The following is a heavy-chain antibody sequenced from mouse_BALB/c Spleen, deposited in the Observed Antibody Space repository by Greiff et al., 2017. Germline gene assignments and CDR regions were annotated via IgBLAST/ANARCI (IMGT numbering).Heavy chain of an antibody. Sequence: QVQLQQPGAELVKPGASVKMSCKASGYTFTSYNMHWVKQTPGQGLEWIGAIYPGNGDTSYNQKFKGKATLTADKSSSTAYMQLSSLTSEDSAVYYCARGSDYYGSGYEDGYFDVGGAGTTVTVSS. D-gene: IGHD1-1*01. J-gene: IGHJ1*01. CDR2: IYPGNGDT. CDR1: GYTFTSYN. CDR3: ARGSDYYGSGYEDGYFDV. V-gene: IGHV1-12*01.